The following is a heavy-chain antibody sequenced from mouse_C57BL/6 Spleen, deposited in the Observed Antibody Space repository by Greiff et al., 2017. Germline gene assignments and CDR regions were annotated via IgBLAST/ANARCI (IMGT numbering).Heavy chain of an antibody. D-gene: IGHD3-2*02. CDR3: ARESGSGYSYFDY. CDR1: GYTFTSYW. J-gene: IGHJ2*01. CDR2: IDPSDSET. V-gene: IGHV1-52*01. Sequence: QVQLQQPGAELVRPGSSVKLSCKASGYTFTSYWMHWVKQRPIQGLEWIGNIDPSDSETHYNQKFKDKATFTVDKSSSTAYIQLSSLTSEDSAVYYCARESGSGYSYFDYWGQGTTLTVSS.